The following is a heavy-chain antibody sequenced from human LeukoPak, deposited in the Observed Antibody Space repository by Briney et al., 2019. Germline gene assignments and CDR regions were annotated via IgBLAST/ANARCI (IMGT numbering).Heavy chain of an antibody. D-gene: IGHD3-3*01. Sequence: GGSQRLSCAASGFTFSSYGMHWVRQAPGKGLEWVAVISYDGSNKYYADSVKGRFTISRDNSKNTLYLQMNSLRAEDTAVYYCTTAQTRTYYDFWSGYLAGVRFDYWGQGTLVTVSS. CDR3: TTAQTRTYYDFWSGYLAGVRFDY. CDR2: ISYDGSNK. CDR1: GFTFSSYG. J-gene: IGHJ4*02. V-gene: IGHV3-30*03.